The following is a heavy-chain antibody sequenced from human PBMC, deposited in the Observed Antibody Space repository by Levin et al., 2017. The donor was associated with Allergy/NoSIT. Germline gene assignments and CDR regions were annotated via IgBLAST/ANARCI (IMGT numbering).Heavy chain of an antibody. D-gene: IGHD6-19*01. Sequence: SETLSLTCTVSGGSISSYYWSWIRQPPGKGLEWIGYIYNSGSTNYNPSLKRRVTISVDTSKNQFSLKLSSVTAADTAVYYCARSLSASGWYVGFDYWGQGTLVTVSS. CDR2: IYNSGST. CDR1: GGSISSYY. V-gene: IGHV4-59*08. CDR3: ARSLSASGWYVGFDY. J-gene: IGHJ4*02.